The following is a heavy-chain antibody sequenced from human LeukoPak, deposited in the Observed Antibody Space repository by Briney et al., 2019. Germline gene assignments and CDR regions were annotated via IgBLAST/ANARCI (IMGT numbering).Heavy chain of an antibody. D-gene: IGHD4-17*01. V-gene: IGHV4-31*03. J-gene: IGHJ4*02. CDR2: IYYSGST. Sequence: SESLSLTCTVSGGSISSGGYYWSWIRQHPGKGLEWIGYIYYSGSTYYNPSLKSRVTISVDTSKNQFSLKLSSVTAADTAVYYCARVDYGDYRFDYWGQGTLVTVSS. CDR1: GGSISSGGYY. CDR3: ARVDYGDYRFDY.